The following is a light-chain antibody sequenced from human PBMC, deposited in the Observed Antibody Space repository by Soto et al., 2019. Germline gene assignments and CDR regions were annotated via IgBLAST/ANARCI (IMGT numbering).Light chain of an antibody. Sequence: ELGVYQTLASVSLSPRVRTTVSFRASQSVSSYLAWYQQKPGQAPRLLIYGASTRATDIPARFSGSGSGTDFPLTISSLASQDFRVYFCRQSNNCRLTFGRGTKVDI. CDR1: QSVSSY. V-gene: IGKV3-15*01. J-gene: IGKJ4*01. CDR3: RQSNNCRLT. CDR2: GAS.